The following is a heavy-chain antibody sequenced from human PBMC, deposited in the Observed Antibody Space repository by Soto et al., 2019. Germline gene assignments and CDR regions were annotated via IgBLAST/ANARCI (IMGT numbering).Heavy chain of an antibody. CDR2: SYYSGTS. Sequence: SETLSLTCTVSGGSIRVQSYYWTWIRQTPGKGLEWVGSSYYSGTSYFNPALKGRVTIPVDTSTNQFSLRLTSVTAADTAVYYCTRRYNWNDYYFDPWGQGTLVTVSS. J-gene: IGHJ5*02. D-gene: IGHD1-20*01. CDR3: TRRYNWNDYYFDP. V-gene: IGHV4-39*01. CDR1: GGSIRVQSYY.